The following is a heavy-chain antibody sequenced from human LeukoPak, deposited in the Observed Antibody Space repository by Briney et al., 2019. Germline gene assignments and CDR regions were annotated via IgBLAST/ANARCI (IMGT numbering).Heavy chain of an antibody. Sequence: GGSLRLSCAASGFTFSAYGMHWVRQAPGKGLEWVAFIRYDGSNKYYADSVKGRFTISRDNSKNTLYLQMNSLRAEDTAIYYCAKEYTGTFSPFPSYFDNWGQGTLVTVSS. CDR1: GFTFSAYG. D-gene: IGHD1-26*01. V-gene: IGHV3-30*02. CDR2: IRYDGSNK. CDR3: AKEYTGTFSPFPSYFDN. J-gene: IGHJ4*02.